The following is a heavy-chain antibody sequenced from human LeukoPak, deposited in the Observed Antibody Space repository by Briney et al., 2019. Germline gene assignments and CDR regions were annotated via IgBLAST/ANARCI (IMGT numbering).Heavy chain of an antibody. Sequence: SETLSLTCTVSGGSISSGGYYWSWIRQHPGKSLEWIGYIYYSGSTYYNPSLKSRVTLSVDTSKNQFSLKLSSVTAADTAVYYCARAGPERTTIADYWGQGTLVTVSS. CDR2: IYYSGST. CDR3: ARAGPERTTIADY. V-gene: IGHV4-31*03. D-gene: IGHD2/OR15-2a*01. J-gene: IGHJ4*02. CDR1: GGSISSGGYY.